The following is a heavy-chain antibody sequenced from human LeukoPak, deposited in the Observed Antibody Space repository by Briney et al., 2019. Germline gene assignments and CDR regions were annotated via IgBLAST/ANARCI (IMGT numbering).Heavy chain of an antibody. CDR2: MNHSGST. CDR3: ARCNTAMVFDY. Sequence: PSETLSLTCAVYGRSFSGYYWSWIRQPPGKGLEWIGEMNHSGSTNLHPSLKSRIPISVDPSKDHFALELSSVTGAGTAVYYCARCNTAMVFDYLGQPSMVSVRS. J-gene: IGHJ4*02. CDR1: GRSFSGYY. V-gene: IGHV4-34*01. D-gene: IGHD5-18*01.